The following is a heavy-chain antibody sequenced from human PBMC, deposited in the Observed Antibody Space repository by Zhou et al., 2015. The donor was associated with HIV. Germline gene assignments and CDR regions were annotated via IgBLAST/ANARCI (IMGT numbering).Heavy chain of an antibody. V-gene: IGHV1-69*06. J-gene: IGHJ5*02. CDR1: GGTFGTYG. CDR3: ARDGQGANDNWNLXPTLNNWFDP. D-gene: IGHD1-7*01. Sequence: QVQLVQSGAEVKKPGSSVKVSCKASGGTFGTYGLTWVRQAPGQGLEWMGGIIPVFGTAKYAQKFQGRVSITADRSTSIAYMDLRSLRSDDTAVYYCARDGQGANDNWNLXPTLNNWFDPGPGNPGH. CDR2: IIPVFGTA.